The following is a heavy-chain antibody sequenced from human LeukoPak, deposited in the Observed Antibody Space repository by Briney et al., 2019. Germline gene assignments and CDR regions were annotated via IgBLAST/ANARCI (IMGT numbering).Heavy chain of an antibody. J-gene: IGHJ4*02. CDR1: GVSFNDYY. Sequence: PSETLSLTCAVSGVSFNDYYWSWVRQTPGKGLEWIGEINHSGYTNDNPSLKSRVPLLIETSRKQLSVNLRSVTVEDTGIYYCTRMTAGHDYWGQGNLVTVSS. CDR3: TRMTAGHDY. V-gene: IGHV4-34*01. CDR2: INHSGYT. D-gene: IGHD2-21*02.